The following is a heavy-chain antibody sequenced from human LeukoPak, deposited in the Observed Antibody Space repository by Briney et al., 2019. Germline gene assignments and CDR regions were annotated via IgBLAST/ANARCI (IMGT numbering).Heavy chain of an antibody. J-gene: IGHJ3*02. Sequence: GRSLRLSCAASGFTFNDYTMNWVRQAPGKGLEWVSGISWTSGTIGYADSVKGRFTISRDNAKNSLYLQMNSLRAEDTALYYCTKGVSMIVPLTAFDIWGQGTMVTVSS. CDR3: TKGVSMIVPLTAFDI. CDR2: ISWTSGTI. D-gene: IGHD3-22*01. CDR1: GFTFNDYT. V-gene: IGHV3-9*01.